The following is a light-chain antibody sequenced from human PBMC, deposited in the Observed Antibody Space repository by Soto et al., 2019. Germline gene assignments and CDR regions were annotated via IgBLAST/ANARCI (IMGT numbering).Light chain of an antibody. Sequence: QSALTQPRSVSGSPGQSVTISCTGTSSDIGSYNYVSWYQQHPGKAPKLMIYDVSKRPSGVPDRFSGSKSGNTASLTISGLQAEDEADYYCCSYAGTYTIFGGETKVTVL. CDR3: CSYAGTYTI. CDR1: SSDIGSYNY. V-gene: IGLV2-11*01. J-gene: IGLJ2*01. CDR2: DVS.